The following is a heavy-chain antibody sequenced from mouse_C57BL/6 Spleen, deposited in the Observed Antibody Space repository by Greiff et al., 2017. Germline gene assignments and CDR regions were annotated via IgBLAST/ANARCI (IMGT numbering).Heavy chain of an antibody. V-gene: IGHV1-80*01. Sequence: QVQLKESGAELVKPGASVKISCKASGYAFSSYWMNWVKQRPGKGLEWIGQIYPGDGDTNYNGKFKGKATLTADKSSSTAYMQLSSLTSEDSAVYFCARAALITTPSYYFDCWGQGTTLSVSS. D-gene: IGHD2-4*01. CDR1: GYAFSSYW. CDR2: IYPGDGDT. J-gene: IGHJ2*01. CDR3: ARAALITTPSYYFDC.